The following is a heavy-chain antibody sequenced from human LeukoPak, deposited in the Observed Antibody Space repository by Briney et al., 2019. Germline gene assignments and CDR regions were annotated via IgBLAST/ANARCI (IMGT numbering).Heavy chain of an antibody. CDR1: GFTFSSYA. Sequence: GGSLRLSCAAAGFTFSSYAMSWVRQAPGKGLEWVSAISGSGGSTYYADSVKGRFTISRDNSKNTLYLQMNSLGAEDTAVYYCAKLTTVTTLSALDYWGQGTLVTVSS. CDR2: ISGSGGST. V-gene: IGHV3-23*01. CDR3: AKLTTVTTLSALDY. D-gene: IGHD4-17*01. J-gene: IGHJ4*02.